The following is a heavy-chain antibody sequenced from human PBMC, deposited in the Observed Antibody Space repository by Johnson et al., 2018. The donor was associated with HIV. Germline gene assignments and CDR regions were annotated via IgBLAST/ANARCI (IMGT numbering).Heavy chain of an antibody. CDR3: ARDGRGLDAFDI. V-gene: IGHV3-11*04. D-gene: IGHD3/OR15-3a*01. CDR2: ISSSGGTI. J-gene: IGHJ3*02. Sequence: QVQLVESGGDLVKPGGSLRLSCGASEFILSDYYISWVRQAPEKGLEWISYISSSGGTIFYADSVKGRFTISRYIAKNTLYLQMNSLRAEDTAVYYCARDGRGLDAFDIWGQGTVVTVSS. CDR1: EFILSDYY.